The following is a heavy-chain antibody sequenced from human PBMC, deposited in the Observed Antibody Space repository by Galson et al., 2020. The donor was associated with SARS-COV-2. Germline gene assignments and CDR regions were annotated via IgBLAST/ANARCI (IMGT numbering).Heavy chain of an antibody. V-gene: IGHV2-70*01. CDR2: IDWDDDK. D-gene: IGHD7-27*01. J-gene: IGHJ6*02. CDR1: GFSLSTSGKC. CDR3: ARRPLLGPDYYYYGMDV. Sequence: SGPTLVKPTQTLTLTCTFSGFSLSTSGKCVSWIRQPPGKDLEWLALIDWDDDKYYSTSLKTRLTISKDTTKNQVVLTMTNMDTVDTATYYCARRPLLGPDYYYYGMDVWGQGTTVTVSS.